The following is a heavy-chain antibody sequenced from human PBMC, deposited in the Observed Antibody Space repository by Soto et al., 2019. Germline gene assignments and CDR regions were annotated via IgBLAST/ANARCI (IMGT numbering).Heavy chain of an antibody. CDR1: GGSITTGGYY. Sequence: SETLSLTCTVSGGSITTGGYYWSWIRQLPGKGLEWIGHRYYSESTYYNPSLKSRVSISLDTSKNQFSLKLSFVTAADTAMYYCARTKCSGGSCCSWYLDCWGQGTPGAVAS. D-gene: IGHD2-15*01. CDR3: ARTKCSGGSCCSWYLDC. J-gene: IGHJ4*02. V-gene: IGHV4-31*03. CDR2: RYYSEST.